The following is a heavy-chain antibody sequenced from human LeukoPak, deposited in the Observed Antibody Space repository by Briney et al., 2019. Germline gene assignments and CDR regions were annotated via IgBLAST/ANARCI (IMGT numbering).Heavy chain of an antibody. CDR1: GGSISSSAYY. CDR2: IYYTGSA. Sequence: KSSETLSLTCSVSGGSISSSAYYWAWIRQPPGKGLEWIGSIYYTGSASYTPSLRSRAIISLDTSKNDFSLGLISVTAADTALYYCAREKRGRSGWGWFGPWGQGIQVTVSS. D-gene: IGHD6-19*01. CDR3: AREKRGRSGWGWFGP. J-gene: IGHJ5*02. V-gene: IGHV4-39*07.